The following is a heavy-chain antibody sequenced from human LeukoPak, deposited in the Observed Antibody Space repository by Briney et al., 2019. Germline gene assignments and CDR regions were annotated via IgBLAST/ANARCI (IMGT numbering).Heavy chain of an antibody. CDR2: IYYSGGP. J-gene: IGHJ5*01. Sequence: PSETLSLTCTVSGDSISSGGHYWSWIRQHPGKRLEWIGYIYYSGGPYYNPSLKSRVTISVDTSKNQFSLKLSSVTAADTGVYCCARRPPTGARTNWFDSWGQGTLVTVSS. CDR1: GDSISSGGHY. D-gene: IGHD7-27*01. V-gene: IGHV4-31*03. CDR3: ARRPPTGARTNWFDS.